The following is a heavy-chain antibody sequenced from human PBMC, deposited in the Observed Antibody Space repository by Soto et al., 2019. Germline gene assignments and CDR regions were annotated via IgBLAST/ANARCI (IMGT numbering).Heavy chain of an antibody. Sequence: GASVKASCKVSGSTFTGYYIHLVPTAPGQGLAWIGWINPNNGGTTYAQTCQGWVTMSRGSSISTAYIELSRLRSDDTAVYYCARFRGATATFDGYYGMDVWGQGTTVTVSS. V-gene: IGHV1-2*04. CDR1: GSTFTGYY. J-gene: IGHJ6*02. CDR2: INPNNGGT. CDR3: ARFRGATATFDGYYGMDV. D-gene: IGHD3-9*01.